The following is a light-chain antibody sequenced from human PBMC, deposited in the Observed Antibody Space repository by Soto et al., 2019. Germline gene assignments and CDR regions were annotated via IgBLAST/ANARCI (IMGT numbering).Light chain of an antibody. CDR1: QIVRSSY. J-gene: IGKJ2*01. Sequence: EIVLTQSPGTLSLSPGESATLSCRASQIVRSSYLAWYQQKPGQAPRLLIYDASNRATGIPDRFSGGGSGPAFTLTISSLEPEDFAVYYCQQYGTSPVTFGQGTKLEIK. CDR2: DAS. CDR3: QQYGTSPVT. V-gene: IGKV3-20*01.